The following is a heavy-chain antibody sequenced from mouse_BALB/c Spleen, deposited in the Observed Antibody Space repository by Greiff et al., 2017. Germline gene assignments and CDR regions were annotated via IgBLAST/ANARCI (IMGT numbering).Heavy chain of an antibody. V-gene: IGHV1-4*01. D-gene: IGHD2-3*01. Sequence: QVQLKESGAELARPGASVKMSCKASGYTFTSYTMHWVKQRPGQGLEWIGYINPSSGYTNYNQKFKDKATLTADKSSSTAYMQLSSLTSEDSAVYYCARSKGDGYYWYFDVWGAGTTVTVSS. J-gene: IGHJ1*01. CDR1: GYTFTSYT. CDR2: INPSSGYT. CDR3: ARSKGDGYYWYFDV.